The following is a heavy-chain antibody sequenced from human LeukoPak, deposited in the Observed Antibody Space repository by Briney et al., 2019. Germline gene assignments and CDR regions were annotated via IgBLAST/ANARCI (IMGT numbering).Heavy chain of an antibody. D-gene: IGHD3-16*02. CDR1: GFTFSSYS. CDR3: ARIPYDYVWGSYRSYWYFDL. J-gene: IGHJ2*01. V-gene: IGHV3-21*01. Sequence: GGSLRLSCAASGFTFSSYSMNWVRQAPGKGLEWVSSISSSGSYIYYADSVKGRFTISRDNAKNSLYLQMNSLRAEDTAVYYCARIPYDYVWGSYRSYWYFDLWGRGTLVTASS. CDR2: ISSSGSYI.